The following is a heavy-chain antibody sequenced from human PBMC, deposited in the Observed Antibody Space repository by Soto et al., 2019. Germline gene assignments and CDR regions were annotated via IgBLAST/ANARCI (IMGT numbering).Heavy chain of an antibody. J-gene: IGHJ6*02. Sequence: QVQLVQSGAEVKKPGASVKVSCKTSGYSFSSYYMHWVRQAPGQGLEWMGIINPSGGSTSYAQNFQGRVTMTRYTSTSTVYMEVSSLRSEDTAVYYCARDRAGRGGFYYYYGMDVWGQGTTVTVSS. CDR2: INPSGGST. V-gene: IGHV1-46*01. CDR1: GYSFSSYY. CDR3: ARDRAGRGGFYYYYGMDV. D-gene: IGHD3-16*01.